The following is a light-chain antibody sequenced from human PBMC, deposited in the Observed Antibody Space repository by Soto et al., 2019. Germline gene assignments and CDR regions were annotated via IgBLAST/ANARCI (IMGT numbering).Light chain of an antibody. J-gene: IGKJ3*01. V-gene: IGKV1-33*01. CDR1: QDISNY. CDR2: DAS. Sequence: DIQMTQSPSSLSASVGDRVTITCQASQDISNYLNWYQQKPGKAHKLLIYDASNLETGVPSRFSGSGSQTDVTFSISSPQTEDIATYYWQQYDKLPQAFTFGTGTKVDIK. CDR3: QQYDKLPQAFT.